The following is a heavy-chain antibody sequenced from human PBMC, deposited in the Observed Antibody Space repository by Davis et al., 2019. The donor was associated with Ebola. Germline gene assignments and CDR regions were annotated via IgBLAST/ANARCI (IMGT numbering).Heavy chain of an antibody. J-gene: IGHJ6*02. CDR1: GYTFTSYA. CDR2: IIPILGIA. D-gene: IGHD4-17*01. V-gene: IGHV1-69*04. Sequence: SVKVSCKASGYTFTSYAISWVRQAPGQGLEWMGRIIPILGIANYAQKFQGRVTITADKSTSTAYMELSSLRSEDTAVYYCARGGGDYEIGSYGMDVWGQGTTVTVSS. CDR3: ARGGGDYEIGSYGMDV.